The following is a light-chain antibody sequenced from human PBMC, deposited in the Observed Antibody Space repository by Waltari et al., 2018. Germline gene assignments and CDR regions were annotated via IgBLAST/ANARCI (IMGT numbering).Light chain of an antibody. CDR2: WAS. V-gene: IGKV4-1*01. CDR3: QQYFSPPYT. Sequence: IVMTQSPDSLAVSLGERATIHCKSSQRIFYSPNNKGYLGWYQHKPGKPPRLLIYWASTRESGVPDRFSGSGSATDFTLTISSVQADDVAVYYCQQYFSPPYTFGQGTKLEIK. CDR1: QRIFYSPNNKGY. J-gene: IGKJ2*01.